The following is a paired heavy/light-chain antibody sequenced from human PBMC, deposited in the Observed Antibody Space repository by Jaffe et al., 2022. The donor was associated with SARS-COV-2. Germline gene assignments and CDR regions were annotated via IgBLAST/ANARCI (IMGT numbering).Heavy chain of an antibody. CDR3: AKTLTTMVRGWGDDSFDI. J-gene: IGHJ3*02. CDR1: GFTFSSYA. D-gene: IGHD4-17*01. V-gene: IGHV3-23*01. CDR2: ISGTALST. Sequence: EVHLLESGGGLVQPGGSLRLSCAASGFTFSSYAMSWVRQAPGKGLEWVSAISGTALSTFYTDSVKGRFTISRDNSKNTLYLQMNSLRAEDTALYYCAKTLTTMVRGWGDDSFDIWGQGTMVTVSS.
Light chain of an antibody. CDR2: DNN. J-gene: IGLJ3*02. CDR1: SSNIGNND. CDR3: ETWDGSLSGGV. V-gene: IGLV1-51*01. Sequence: QSVLTQPPSVSAAPGQRVTISCSGSSSNIGNNDVSWYQQFPGTAPKLLIYDNNKRPSGIPDRFSGSKSGTSATLGITGLQTGDEADYYCETWDGSLSGGVFGGGTKVTVL.